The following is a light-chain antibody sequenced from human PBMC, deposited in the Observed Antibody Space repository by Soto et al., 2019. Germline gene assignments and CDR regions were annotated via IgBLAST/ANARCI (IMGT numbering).Light chain of an antibody. Sequence: QPVLTQSPSASASLGASVTLTCTLSSGHSSYAIAWHQQQPEKGPRYLMKLNSDGSHSKGDGIPDRFSGSSSGAERYLTISSLQSEDEADYYCQTWGTGIQGVFGGGTKVTVL. CDR2: LNSDGSH. J-gene: IGLJ3*02. V-gene: IGLV4-69*01. CDR1: SGHSSYA. CDR3: QTWGTGIQGV.